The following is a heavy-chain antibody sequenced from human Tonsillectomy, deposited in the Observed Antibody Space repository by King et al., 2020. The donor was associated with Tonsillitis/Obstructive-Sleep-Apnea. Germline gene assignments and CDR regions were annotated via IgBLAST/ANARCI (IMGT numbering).Heavy chain of an antibody. CDR1: GFTFSNFA. Sequence: VQLVESGGGLVQPGGSLRLSCAASGFTFSNFAMSWVRQAPGKGLEWVSAISNTGGSTYYADSVKGRFTISRDNSKNTLYLQMNSLRDEDTAVYYCACAYYDFWSGSGALDYWGQGPLVTVSS. D-gene: IGHD3-3*01. CDR3: ACAYYDFWSGSGALDY. V-gene: IGHV3-23*04. J-gene: IGHJ4*02. CDR2: ISNTGGST.